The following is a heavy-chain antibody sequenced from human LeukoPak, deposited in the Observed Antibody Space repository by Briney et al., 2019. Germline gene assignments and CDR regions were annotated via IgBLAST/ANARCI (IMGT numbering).Heavy chain of an antibody. CDR2: INPKSGGT. J-gene: IGHJ4*02. Sequence: ASVEVSCKASGYTFTDYYMHWVRQAPGQGLEWMGWINPKSGGTNYAQKFQGRVTMTRDTSISTAFMELSRLKSDDTAVYYCAKLEQTFDFHYWGQGTLVTVSS. V-gene: IGHV1-2*02. D-gene: IGHD3-10*01. CDR3: AKLEQTFDFHY. CDR1: GYTFTDYY.